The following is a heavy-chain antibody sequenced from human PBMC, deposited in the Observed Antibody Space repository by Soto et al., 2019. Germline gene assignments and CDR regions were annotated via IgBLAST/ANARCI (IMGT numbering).Heavy chain of an antibody. CDR3: ATDYYYDSSGDCAFDI. CDR1: GYTLTEVS. CDR2: FDPEDGET. D-gene: IGHD3-22*01. J-gene: IGHJ3*02. Sequence: SVKGACKVSGYTLTEVSMHWGRQAPGKGLEWMGGFDPEDGETIYAQKFQGRVTMTEDTSTDTDYMELSSLRSEDTAVYYCATDYYYDSSGDCAFDIWGQGTMVTVSS. V-gene: IGHV1-24*01.